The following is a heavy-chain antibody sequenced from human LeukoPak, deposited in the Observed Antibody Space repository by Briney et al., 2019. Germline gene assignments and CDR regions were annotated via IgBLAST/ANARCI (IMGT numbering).Heavy chain of an antibody. Sequence: GGSLRLSCAASGFSFNIYWMSWVRQAPGKGLEWVANINHDGSEKYYVDSVKGRLTISRDNAENSLYLQMNSLRAEDTAVYYCTRNEYWRFDYWGQGALVSVSS. D-gene: IGHD2-8*02. J-gene: IGHJ4*02. CDR1: GFSFNIYW. CDR2: INHDGSEK. CDR3: TRNEYWRFDY. V-gene: IGHV3-7*03.